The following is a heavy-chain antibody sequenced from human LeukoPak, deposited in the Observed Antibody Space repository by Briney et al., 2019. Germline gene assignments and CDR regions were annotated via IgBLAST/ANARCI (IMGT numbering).Heavy chain of an antibody. D-gene: IGHD3-22*01. Sequence: PSETLSLTCTVSGGSISSGGYYWSWIRQHPGKGLGWIGYIYYSGSTYYNPSLKSRVTISVDTSKNQFSLKLSSVTAADTAVYYCARFGYYYDSSVGWFDPWGQGTLVTVSS. J-gene: IGHJ5*02. V-gene: IGHV4-31*03. CDR2: IYYSGST. CDR1: GGSISSGGYY. CDR3: ARFGYYYDSSVGWFDP.